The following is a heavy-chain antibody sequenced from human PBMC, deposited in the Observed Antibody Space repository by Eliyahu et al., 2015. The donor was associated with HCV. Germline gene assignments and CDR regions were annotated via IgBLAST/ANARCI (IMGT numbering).Heavy chain of an antibody. D-gene: IGHD2-15*01. CDR2: INHSGST. V-gene: IGHV4-34*01. CDR3: ARGDHFCSGGSCYSGVSRQYFQH. J-gene: IGHJ1*01. CDR1: GGSFXGYY. Sequence: QVQLQQWGAGLLKPSETLSLTCAVYGGSFXGYYWSWIRQPPGKGLEWIGEINHSGSTNYNPSLKSRVTISVDTSKNQFSLKLSSVTAADTAVYYCARGDHFCSGGSCYSGVSRQYFQHWGQGTLVTVSS.